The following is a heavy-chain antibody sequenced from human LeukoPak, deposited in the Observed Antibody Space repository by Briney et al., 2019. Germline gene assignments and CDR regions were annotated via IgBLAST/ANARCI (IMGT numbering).Heavy chain of an antibody. Sequence: SETLSLTCAVYGGSFSGYYWSWIRQPPGKGLEWIGEINHSGSTNYNPSLKSRVTISVDTSKNQFSLKLSSVTAADTAVYYYARGNYYSNYLGYWGQGTLVTVSS. CDR3: ARGNYYSNYLGY. CDR2: INHSGST. J-gene: IGHJ4*02. V-gene: IGHV4-34*01. CDR1: GGSFSGYY. D-gene: IGHD4-11*01.